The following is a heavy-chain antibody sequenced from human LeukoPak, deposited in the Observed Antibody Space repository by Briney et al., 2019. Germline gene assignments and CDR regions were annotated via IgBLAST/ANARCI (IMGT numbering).Heavy chain of an antibody. CDR1: GFTFSSYG. CDR2: IWYDGSNK. J-gene: IGHJ4*02. Sequence: GGSLRLSCAASGFTFSSYGMHWVRQAPGKGLEWVAVIWYDGSNKYYADSAKGRFTISRDNSKNTLYLQMNSLRAEDTAVYYCARALDLAVAGTGGYWGQGTLVTVSS. CDR3: ARALDLAVAGTGGY. D-gene: IGHD6-19*01. V-gene: IGHV3-33*01.